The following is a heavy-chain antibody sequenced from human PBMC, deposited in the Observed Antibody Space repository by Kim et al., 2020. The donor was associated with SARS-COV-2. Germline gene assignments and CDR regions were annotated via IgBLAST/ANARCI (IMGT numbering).Heavy chain of an antibody. D-gene: IGHD3-10*01. V-gene: IGHV4-34*01. CDR2: INHSGST. Sequence: SETLSLTCAVYGGSFSGYYWSWIRQPPGKGLEWIGEINHSGSTNYNPSLKSRVTISVDTSKNQFSLKLSSVTAADTAVYYCARALPDYYGSGSYQYYFDYWGQGTLVTVSS. J-gene: IGHJ4*02. CDR3: ARALPDYYGSGSYQYYFDY. CDR1: GGSFSGYY.